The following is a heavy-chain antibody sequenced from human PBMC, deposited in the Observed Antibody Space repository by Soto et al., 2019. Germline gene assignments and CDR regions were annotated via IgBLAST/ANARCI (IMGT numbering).Heavy chain of an antibody. J-gene: IGHJ4*02. Sequence: PXXSLRLAFAASGFTFTSYAMHWVPLAPGKGLEWVSAISGTGYNTYYADSVKGRFTISRDNTKNTLYLQMNSLRAEDTAVYYCAKAGFSSSWSPTYFDYWGQGTLVTVSS. CDR1: GFTFTSYA. CDR3: AKAGFSSSWSPTYFDY. V-gene: IGHV3-23*01. CDR2: ISGTGYNT. D-gene: IGHD6-13*01.